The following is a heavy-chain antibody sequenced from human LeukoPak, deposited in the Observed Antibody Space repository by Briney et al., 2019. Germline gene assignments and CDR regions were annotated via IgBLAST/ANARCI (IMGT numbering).Heavy chain of an antibody. CDR2: ISSSGSTV. CDR3: ATVAMEDWYFDL. D-gene: IGHD5-18*01. CDR1: GFTFRSYS. V-gene: IGHV3-48*02. J-gene: IGHJ2*01. Sequence: GGSLRLSCVASGFTFRSYSMNWVRQAPGKGLEWVSYISSSGSTVYYADAVKGRFTISRDNAKNSLYLQMSSLRDEDTAVYYCATVAMEDWYFDLWGRGTLVTVSS.